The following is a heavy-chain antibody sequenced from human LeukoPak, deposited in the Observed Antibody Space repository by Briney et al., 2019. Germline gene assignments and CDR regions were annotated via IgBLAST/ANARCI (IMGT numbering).Heavy chain of an antibody. CDR3: AQGITMVRGVIMSWFDP. J-gene: IGHJ5*02. V-gene: IGHV1-69*05. CDR2: IIPIFGTA. Sequence: ASVKVSCKASGGSFSSYAISWVRQAPGQGLEWMGGIIPIFGTANYAQKFQGRVTITTDESTSTAYMELSSLRSEDTAVYYCAQGITMVRGVIMSWFDPWGQGTLVTVSS. CDR1: GGSFSSYA. D-gene: IGHD3-10*01.